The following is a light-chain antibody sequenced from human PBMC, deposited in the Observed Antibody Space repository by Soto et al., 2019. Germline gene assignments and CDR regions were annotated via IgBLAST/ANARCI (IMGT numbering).Light chain of an antibody. Sequence: DIVMTQSPDSLAVSLGERATINCKSSQSVLYSSNNKNYLAWYQQKPGQPPKLLIYWASTRESGVPDRFSGRGSGTDFTLTISSLQAEDVAFYYCQQYYSTPPSFGGGTKVEIK. V-gene: IGKV4-1*01. CDR3: QQYYSTPPS. J-gene: IGKJ4*01. CDR2: WAS. CDR1: QSVLYSSNNKNY.